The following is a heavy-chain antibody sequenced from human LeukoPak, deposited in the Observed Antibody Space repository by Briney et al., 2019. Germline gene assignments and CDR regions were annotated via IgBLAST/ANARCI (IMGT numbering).Heavy chain of an antibody. V-gene: IGHV3-30*18. D-gene: IGHD6-19*01. Sequence: PGRSLRLSCAASGFTFSSYGMHWVRQAPGKGLGWVAVISYDGSNKYYADSVKGRFTISRDNSKNTLYLQMNSLRAEDTAVYYCAKDGSGWYYGTDYWGQGTLVTVSS. CDR1: GFTFSSYG. J-gene: IGHJ4*02. CDR3: AKDGSGWYYGTDY. CDR2: ISYDGSNK.